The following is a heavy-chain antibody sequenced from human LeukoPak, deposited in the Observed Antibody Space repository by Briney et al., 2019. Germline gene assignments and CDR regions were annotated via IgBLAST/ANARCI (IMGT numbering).Heavy chain of an antibody. CDR2: IYTSGAT. V-gene: IGHV4-4*07. CDR3: ARVSIAAAGTGSYYYYYYMDV. Sequence: SETLSLTCTVSGGGSISSYYWSWIRQPAGKGLEWIGRIYTSGATNYNPSLKSRVTISVDTSKNQFSLKLSSVTAADTAVYYCARVSIAAAGTGSYYYYYYMDVWGKGTTVTVSS. D-gene: IGHD6-13*01. J-gene: IGHJ6*03. CDR1: GGGSISSYY.